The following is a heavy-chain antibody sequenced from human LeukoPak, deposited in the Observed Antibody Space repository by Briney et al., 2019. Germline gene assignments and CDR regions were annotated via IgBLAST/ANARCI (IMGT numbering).Heavy chain of an antibody. Sequence: PGGSLRLSCAASGFTFKNSWMSWVRQAPGKGLEWVANIKQDGSEKYYVDSVKGRFTISRDNAKDTVYLQMNSLRAEDTAVYYCARVSIGWYSFDYWGQGTLVTVSS. CDR2: IKQDGSEK. CDR3: ARVSIGWYSFDY. CDR1: GFTFKNSW. D-gene: IGHD6-19*01. J-gene: IGHJ4*02. V-gene: IGHV3-7*01.